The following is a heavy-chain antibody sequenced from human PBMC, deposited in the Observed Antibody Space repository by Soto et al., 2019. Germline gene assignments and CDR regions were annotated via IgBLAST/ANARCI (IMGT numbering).Heavy chain of an antibody. D-gene: IGHD4-17*01. CDR3: AHKGYGDYPLDY. CDR2: IYWDDYK. CDR1: GFSLSTSGVG. Sequence: QITLKESGPTLVKPTQTLTLTCTFSGFSLSTSGVGVGWIRQPPGKALEWLAVIYWDDYKHYSPSLKSRLTITKDTSKTQVVLTMTNMAPVDTATYYCAHKGYGDYPLDYWGQGTLLTVSS. V-gene: IGHV2-5*02. J-gene: IGHJ4*02.